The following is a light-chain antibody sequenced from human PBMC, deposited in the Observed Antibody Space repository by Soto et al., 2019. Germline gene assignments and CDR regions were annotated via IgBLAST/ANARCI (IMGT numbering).Light chain of an antibody. CDR3: QQYEDLPRT. CDR2: EAS. CDR1: DDISNF. V-gene: IGKV1-33*01. J-gene: IGKJ5*01. Sequence: DIQMTQLPSSLSASVGDRVTITCQASDDISNFLTWYQQKPGKAPKVLISEASNLETGVPSRFSGSGSGTHFTLTISSLQPDDIATYDCQQYEDLPRTFGQGTRLEIK.